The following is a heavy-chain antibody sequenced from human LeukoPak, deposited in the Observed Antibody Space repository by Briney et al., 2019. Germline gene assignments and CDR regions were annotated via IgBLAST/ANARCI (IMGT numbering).Heavy chain of an antibody. CDR2: IYYSGST. CDR1: GGSISSYY. V-gene: IGHV4-59*08. CDR3: ARAPTVTTYYFDY. J-gene: IGHJ4*02. D-gene: IGHD4-17*01. Sequence: SETLSLTCTVSGGSISSYYWSWIRQPPGNGLEWIGYIYYSGSTNYNPSLKSRVTISVDTSKNQFSLKLSSVTAADTAVYYCARAPTVTTYYFDYWGQGTLVTVSS.